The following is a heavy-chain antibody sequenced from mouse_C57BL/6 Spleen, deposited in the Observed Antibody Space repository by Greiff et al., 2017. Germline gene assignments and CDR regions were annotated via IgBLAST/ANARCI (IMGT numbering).Heavy chain of an antibody. CDR2: IYPGDGDT. CDR1: GYAFSSSW. Sequence: QVQLQQSGPELVKPGASVKISCKASGYAFSSSWMNWVKQRPGQGLEWIGRIYPGDGDTNYNGKFKGKATLTADKSSSTAYMQLSSLTSEDSAVYFCAGSGYDGFVHWGQGTTLTVSS. J-gene: IGHJ2*01. D-gene: IGHD2-3*01. V-gene: IGHV1-82*01. CDR3: AGSGYDGFVH.